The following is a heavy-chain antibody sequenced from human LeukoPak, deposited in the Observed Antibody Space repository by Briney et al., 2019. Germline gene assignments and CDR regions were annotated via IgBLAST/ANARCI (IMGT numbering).Heavy chain of an antibody. CDR3: ARDLEGLRFLEWLPLDY. J-gene: IGHJ4*02. CDR1: RFTFSTSW. V-gene: IGHV3-7*01. CDR2: INQDGREK. Sequence: GGSMRLSSAAYRFTFSTSWMTWVRQAPGKGLEWVANINQDGREKYYVDSGKGRLTISRDNTKNPLYLQMNSLKAEDTAVYYCARDLEGLRFLEWLPLDYWGQGTLVTASS. D-gene: IGHD3-3*01.